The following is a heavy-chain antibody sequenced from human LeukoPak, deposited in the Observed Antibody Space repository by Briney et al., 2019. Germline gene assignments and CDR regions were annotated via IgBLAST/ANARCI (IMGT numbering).Heavy chain of an antibody. V-gene: IGHV4-34*01. J-gene: IGHJ4*02. CDR1: GGSFSGYY. CDR2: INHSGST. Sequence: SETLSLTCAVYGGSFSGYYWSWIRQPPGKGLEWIGEINHSGSTSYNPSLKSRVTISVDTSKNQFSLKLSSVTAADTAVYYCARVRSSSIEYYFDYWGQGTLVTVSS. CDR3: ARVRSSSIEYYFDY. D-gene: IGHD6-6*01.